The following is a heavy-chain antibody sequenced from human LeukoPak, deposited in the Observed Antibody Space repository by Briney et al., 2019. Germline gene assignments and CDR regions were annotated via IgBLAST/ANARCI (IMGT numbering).Heavy chain of an antibody. J-gene: IGHJ3*02. V-gene: IGHV4-34*01. D-gene: IGHD3-16*01. CDR2: INDSGTT. Sequence: SETLPLTCAVYGGSFSGYYWSWIRQPPGKGLEWIGEINDSGTTNYNPSLKSRVTISVDTSKNQFSLKLSSVTAADTAVYYCAKRPRLGVAARPNAFDIWGQGTMVTVSS. CDR1: GGSFSGYY. CDR3: AKRPRLGVAARPNAFDI.